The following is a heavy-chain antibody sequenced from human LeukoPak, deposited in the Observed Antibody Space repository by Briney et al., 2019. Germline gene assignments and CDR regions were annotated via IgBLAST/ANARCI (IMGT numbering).Heavy chain of an antibody. J-gene: IGHJ3*02. D-gene: IGHD1-26*01. V-gene: IGHV3-20*01. CDR1: GFTFDDYV. CDR2: INWNGGST. Sequence: PGGSLRLSWAASGFTFDDYVMSWVRQAPGKGLEWVSGINWNGGSTGYADSVKGRFTISRDNAKNSLYLQMNSLRAEDTALYHCAREQVGATPNAFDIWGQGTMVTVSS. CDR3: AREQVGATPNAFDI.